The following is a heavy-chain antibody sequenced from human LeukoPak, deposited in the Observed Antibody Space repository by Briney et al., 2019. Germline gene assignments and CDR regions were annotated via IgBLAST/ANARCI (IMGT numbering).Heavy chain of an antibody. V-gene: IGHV3-30*02. Sequence: GGSLRLSCVTSGFPLSTYGVHWVRQAPGSGLEWLAYIHYDGYTTNYADSVKGRFAISRDNSKNTVYLQMNSLRAEDTAIYYCAKDGDSTGYYSSYYNHMDVWGKGTSVTISS. D-gene: IGHD3-22*01. CDR3: AKDGDSTGYYSSYYNHMDV. CDR1: GFPLSTYG. CDR2: IHYDGYTT. J-gene: IGHJ6*03.